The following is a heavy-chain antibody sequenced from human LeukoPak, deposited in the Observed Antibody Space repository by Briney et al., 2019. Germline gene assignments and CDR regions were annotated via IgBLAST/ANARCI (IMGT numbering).Heavy chain of an antibody. D-gene: IGHD4-17*01. CDR1: GFTFSSYA. CDR3: AKERDGDYVRYTHY. J-gene: IGHJ4*02. CDR2: ISASGGGT. Sequence: GGSLRLSCAASGFTFSSYAMSWVRQAPGKGLEWVSSISASGGGTYYADSVKGRFTISRDNSKDTLHLQLSSLRVDDTAVYHCAKERDGDYVRYTHYWGQGTLVTVSS. V-gene: IGHV3-23*01.